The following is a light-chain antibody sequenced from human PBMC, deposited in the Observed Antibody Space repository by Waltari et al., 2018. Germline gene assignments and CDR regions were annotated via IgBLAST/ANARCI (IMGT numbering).Light chain of an antibody. CDR3: QQYGSSLGT. J-gene: IGKJ1*01. Sequence: ILLTQSPGTPSLSPGEIATLSCRPSQRGSFNYLAWYQQKPGQAPRLLIYGASSRATGIPDRFIGSGYGTDFTLTITRLEPEDFAMYYCQQYGSSLGTVGQGTKVEIK. CDR1: QRGSFNY. V-gene: IGKV3-20*01. CDR2: GAS.